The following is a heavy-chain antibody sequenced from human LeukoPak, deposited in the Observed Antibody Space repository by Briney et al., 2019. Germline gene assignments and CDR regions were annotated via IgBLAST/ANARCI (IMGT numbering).Heavy chain of an antibody. CDR1: GFTVSSNY. V-gene: IGHV3-53*01. CDR3: AKDGVNWGSYFDS. CDR2: IYSGGST. D-gene: IGHD7-27*01. Sequence: GGSLRLSCAASGFTVSSNYMSWVRQAPGKGLEWVSVIYSGGSTYYADSVKGRFTISRDNSKNTLYLQMNSLRAEDTAVYYCAKDGVNWGSYFDSWGQGTLATVSS. J-gene: IGHJ4*02.